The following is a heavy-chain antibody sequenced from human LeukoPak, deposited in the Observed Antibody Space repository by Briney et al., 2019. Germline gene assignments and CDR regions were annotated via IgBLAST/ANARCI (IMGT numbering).Heavy chain of an antibody. CDR2: IRYDGSNK. J-gene: IGHJ6*03. CDR1: GFTFSSYG. Sequence: GGSLRLSCAASGFTFSSYGMHWVRQAPGKGLEWVAFIRYDGSNKYYADSVKGRFTISRDNSKNTLYLQMNSLRTEDTAVYYCARDGLELLVRASQTNNYHYYMDVWGKGTTVTVSS. CDR3: ARDGLELLVRASQTNNYHYYMDV. V-gene: IGHV3-30*02. D-gene: IGHD1-7*01.